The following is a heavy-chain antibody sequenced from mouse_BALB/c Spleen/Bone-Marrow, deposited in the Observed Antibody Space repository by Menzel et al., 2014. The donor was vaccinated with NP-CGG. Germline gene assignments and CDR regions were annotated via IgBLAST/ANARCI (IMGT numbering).Heavy chain of an antibody. CDR2: FHPYNDDT. Sequence: VKLMESGAELVKPGASVKMSCKASGYTFTTYPIEWMKQTHGKSLEWIGNFHPYNDDTKYNEKFKGKAKLTVEKSSSTVYLELSRLTSDDSAVYYCARGYGNWYFDVWGAGTTVTVSS. CDR1: GYTFTTYP. D-gene: IGHD2-10*02. CDR3: ARGYGNWYFDV. V-gene: IGHV1-47*01. J-gene: IGHJ1*01.